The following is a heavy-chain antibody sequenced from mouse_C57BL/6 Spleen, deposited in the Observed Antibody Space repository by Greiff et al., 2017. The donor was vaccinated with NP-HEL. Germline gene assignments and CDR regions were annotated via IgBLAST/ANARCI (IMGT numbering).Heavy chain of an antibody. CDR2: IYPGSGST. CDR3: ASYYYGSSYFDY. V-gene: IGHV1-55*01. J-gene: IGHJ2*01. Sequence: QVQLKQSGAELVKPGASVKMSCKASGYTFTSYWITWVKQRPGQGLEWIGDIYPGSGSTNYNEKFKSKATLTVDTSSSTAYMQLSSLTSEDSAVYYCASYYYGSSYFDYWGQGTTLTVSS. CDR1: GYTFTSYW. D-gene: IGHD1-1*01.